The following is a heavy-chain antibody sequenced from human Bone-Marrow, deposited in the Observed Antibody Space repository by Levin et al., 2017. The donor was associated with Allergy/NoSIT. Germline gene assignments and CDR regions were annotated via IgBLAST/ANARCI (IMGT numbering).Heavy chain of an antibody. D-gene: IGHD3-16*01. CDR3: ASRWGLGN. V-gene: IGHV4-39*01. CDR2: IHYRGST. CDR1: GASINSSTFY. Sequence: PSETLSLTYTVSGASINSSTFYWSWIRQPPGMRPEWIGSIHYRGSTYYNSSLKGRVTISVDTSKNQLSLKVTSVTAADTAVYYCASRWGLGNWGQGTLVTVSS. J-gene: IGHJ4*02.